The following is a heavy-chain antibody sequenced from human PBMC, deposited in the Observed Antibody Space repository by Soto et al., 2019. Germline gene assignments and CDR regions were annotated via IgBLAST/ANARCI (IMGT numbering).Heavy chain of an antibody. CDR3: ARWYCGSTSCYSTPLDY. V-gene: IGHV5-51*01. D-gene: IGHD2-2*02. CDR1: GYSFTSYW. CDR2: IYPGDSDT. Sequence: GESLKISCKGSGYSFTSYWIGWVRQMPGQGLEWMGIIYPGDSDTRYRPSFQGQVTISADKSISTAYLQWSSLKASDTAMYYCARWYCGSTSCYSTPLDYWGQGTLVTAPQ. J-gene: IGHJ4*02.